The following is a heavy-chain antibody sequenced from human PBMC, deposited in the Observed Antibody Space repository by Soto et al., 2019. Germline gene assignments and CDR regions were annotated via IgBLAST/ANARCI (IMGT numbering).Heavy chain of an antibody. Sequence: SGGSLRLSCAASGFTFSSYAMSWVRQAPGKGLEWVSAISGSGGSTYYADSVKGRFTISRDNSKNTLYLQMNSLRAEDTAVYYCAKVVGEATRYFDYWGQGTLVTVSS. J-gene: IGHJ4*02. CDR1: GFTFSSYA. D-gene: IGHD1-26*01. CDR2: ISGSGGST. CDR3: AKVVGEATRYFDY. V-gene: IGHV3-23*01.